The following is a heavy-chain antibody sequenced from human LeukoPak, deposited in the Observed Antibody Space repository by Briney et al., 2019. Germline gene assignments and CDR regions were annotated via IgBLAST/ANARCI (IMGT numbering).Heavy chain of an antibody. V-gene: IGHV4-30-4*08. CDR3: ATLTIFGVVMYFDY. CDR2: IYYSGST. CDR1: GGSISSGDYY. Sequence: SETLSLTXTVSGGSISSGDYYWSWIRQPPGKGLEWIGYIYYSGSTYYNPSLKSRVTISVDTSKNQFSLKLSSVTAADTAVYYCATLTIFGVVMYFDYWAREPWSPSPQ. D-gene: IGHD3-3*01. J-gene: IGHJ4*02.